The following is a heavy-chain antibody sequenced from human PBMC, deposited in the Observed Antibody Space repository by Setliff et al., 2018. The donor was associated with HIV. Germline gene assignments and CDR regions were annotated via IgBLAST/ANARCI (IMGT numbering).Heavy chain of an antibody. J-gene: IGHJ6*03. CDR3: ARDSSEYYDILTGEYHNMDV. CDR1: GYTFNSYG. V-gene: IGHV7-4-1*02. D-gene: IGHD3-9*01. Sequence: ASVKVSCKASGYTFNSYGINWVRQAPGQGLEWMGGINTVTWNPTYAQGFTGRFVFSLDTSVSTAYLQISGLKVEDSAVYYCARDSSEYYDILTGEYHNMDVWGKGTSVTVSS. CDR2: INTVTWNP.